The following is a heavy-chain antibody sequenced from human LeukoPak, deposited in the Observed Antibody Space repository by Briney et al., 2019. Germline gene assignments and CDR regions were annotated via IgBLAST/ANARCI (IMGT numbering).Heavy chain of an antibody. CDR1: GFTFSSYS. Sequence: PGGSLRLSCAASGFTFSSYSMNWVRQAPGKGLEWVSSISSSSSYIYYADSVKGRFTISRDNAKNSLYLQMNSLRAKDTAVYYCARARDFWSGYYTWFDYWGQGTLVTVSS. V-gene: IGHV3-21*01. CDR3: ARARDFWSGYYTWFDY. D-gene: IGHD3-3*01. CDR2: ISSSSSYI. J-gene: IGHJ4*02.